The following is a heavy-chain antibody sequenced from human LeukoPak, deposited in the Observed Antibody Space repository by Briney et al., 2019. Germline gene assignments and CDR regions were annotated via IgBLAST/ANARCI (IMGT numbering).Heavy chain of an antibody. CDR3: ARLDYYASGSYDDY. V-gene: IGHV5-51*01. J-gene: IGHJ4*02. Sequence: KVSCKASGYTFTSYWIGWVRQMPGKGLEWMGIIYPGDSDTRYSPSFQGQVTISADKSISTAYLQWSSLKASDTAMYYCARLDYYASGSYDDYWGQGTLVTVSS. D-gene: IGHD3-10*01. CDR2: IYPGDSDT. CDR1: GYTFTSYW.